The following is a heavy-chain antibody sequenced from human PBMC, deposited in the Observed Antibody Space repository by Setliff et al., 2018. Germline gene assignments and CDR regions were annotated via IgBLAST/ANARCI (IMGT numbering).Heavy chain of an antibody. V-gene: IGHV1-46*01. CDR2: INPSGGST. CDR1: GGTFSSYA. J-gene: IGHJ4*02. D-gene: IGHD4-17*01. Sequence: GASVKVSCKASGGTFSSYAISWVRQAPGQGLEWMGIINPSGGSTSYAQKFQGRVTMTRDTSTSTVYMELSSLRSEDTAVYYCARGLYYGDSDFDYWGQGTLVTVSS. CDR3: ARGLYYGDSDFDY.